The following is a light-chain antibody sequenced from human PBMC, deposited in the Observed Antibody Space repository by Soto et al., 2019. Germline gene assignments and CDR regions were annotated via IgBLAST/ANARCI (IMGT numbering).Light chain of an antibody. CDR2: EVS. J-gene: IGLJ1*01. V-gene: IGLV2-14*01. CDR3: SSYTSSSTPLYV. CDR1: SSDVGGYNY. Sequence: QSVLTQPASASGSPGQSITISCTGTSSDVGGYNYVSWYQQHPGKAPKLMIYEVSNRPSGVSNRFSGSKSGNTASLTISGLQAEDEADYYCSSYTSSSTPLYVFGTGTKLTVL.